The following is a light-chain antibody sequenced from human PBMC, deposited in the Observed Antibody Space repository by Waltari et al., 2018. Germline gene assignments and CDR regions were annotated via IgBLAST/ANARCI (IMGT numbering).Light chain of an antibody. CDR3: ISYTTSNTWV. V-gene: IGLV2-14*01. CDR1: SSDVGGYNY. J-gene: IGLJ3*02. CDR2: HVS. Sequence: QSALTQPASVSGSPGQSITISCTGSSSDVGGYNYVSWYQQHPGKAPKLMTYHVSERPSGVSNRFSGSKSGNTASLTISGLQAVDEADYYCISYTTSNTWVFGGGTKLTVL.